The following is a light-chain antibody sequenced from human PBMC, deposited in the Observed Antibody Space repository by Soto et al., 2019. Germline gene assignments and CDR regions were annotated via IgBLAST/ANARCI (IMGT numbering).Light chain of an antibody. J-gene: IGKJ1*01. CDR2: DVS. CDR1: QSITTW. CDR3: QHYKMYSGT. Sequence: DIQMTQSPSTVSAYVGDSVTITCRASQSITTWSAWYQQRPGKAPKLLIYDVSSLQSGVPSRFSGSGSGTEFTLTISRLQPDDFATYYCQHYKMYSGTFGQGTKVDIK. V-gene: IGKV1-5*01.